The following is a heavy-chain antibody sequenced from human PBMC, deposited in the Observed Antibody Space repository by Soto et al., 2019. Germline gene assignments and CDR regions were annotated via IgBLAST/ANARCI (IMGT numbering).Heavy chain of an antibody. D-gene: IGHD6-13*01. J-gene: IGHJ4*02. Sequence: SVEVSCKASRVTFSSYAISWVRQAPGQGLEWMGGIIPIFGTANYAQKFQGRVTITADESTSTAYMELSSLRAEDTAVYYCARGVIAAAGREYFEYWGQGTLVTVSS. CDR1: RVTFSSYA. CDR2: IIPIFGTA. CDR3: ARGVIAAAGREYFEY. V-gene: IGHV1-69*13.